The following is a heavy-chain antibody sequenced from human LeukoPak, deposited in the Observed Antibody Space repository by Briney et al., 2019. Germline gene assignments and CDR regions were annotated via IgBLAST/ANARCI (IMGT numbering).Heavy chain of an antibody. D-gene: IGHD4-11*01. Sequence: PGGSLRLSCAATGFTFNHYAMHWVPHAPGKGHEWVAVIWSDGTNRYYADSVKGRFTISRDDAGKTVYLQMSSLRPEDTGVYYCAKDAQRGFDYSNSLEYWGQGTPVTVST. V-gene: IGHV3-33*06. CDR1: GFTFNHYA. CDR2: IWSDGTNR. CDR3: AKDAQRGFDYSNSLEY. J-gene: IGHJ4*02.